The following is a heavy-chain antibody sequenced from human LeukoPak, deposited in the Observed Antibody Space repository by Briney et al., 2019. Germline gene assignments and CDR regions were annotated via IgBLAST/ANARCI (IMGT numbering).Heavy chain of an antibody. Sequence: ASVKVSCKASGYTFTSYDINWVRQATGQGLEWMGWMNPSSGNTGYAQKFQGRVTMTRNTSISTAYMELSSLRSEDTAVYYCARVPYGSGSYYFDYWGQGTLVTVSS. J-gene: IGHJ4*02. CDR3: ARVPYGSGSYYFDY. V-gene: IGHV1-8*01. CDR2: MNPSSGNT. D-gene: IGHD3-10*01. CDR1: GYTFTSYD.